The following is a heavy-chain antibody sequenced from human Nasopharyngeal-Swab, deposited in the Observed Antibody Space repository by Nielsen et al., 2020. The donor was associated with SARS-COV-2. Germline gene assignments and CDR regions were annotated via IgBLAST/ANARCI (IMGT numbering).Heavy chain of an antibody. D-gene: IGHD1-1*01. J-gene: IGHJ4*02. V-gene: IGHV3-74*01. Sequence: ESLKIPCAASGFTFSSYWLHWVRQAPGKGLVWVSRIHNDGTNQTYADSVRGRFTLSRDNAKNTLYLQMNRLRAEDTARYYCARGGIPDYWGQGTLVTVSS. CDR2: IHNDGTNQ. CDR3: ARGGIPDY. CDR1: GFTFSSYW.